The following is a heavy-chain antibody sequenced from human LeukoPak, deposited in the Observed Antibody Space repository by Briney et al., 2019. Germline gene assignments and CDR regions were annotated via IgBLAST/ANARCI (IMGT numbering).Heavy chain of an antibody. D-gene: IGHD3-9*01. Sequence: ASVKVSCKASGYTFTGYYMHWVRQAPGQGLEWMGWINPNSGGTNYAQKFQGRVTMTRDTSISTADMELSRLRSDDTAVYYCARGPPPDYDILTGRGRPHPQFQHWGQGTLVTVSS. CDR3: ARGPPPDYDILTGRGRPHPQFQH. CDR2: INPNSGGT. J-gene: IGHJ1*01. V-gene: IGHV1-2*02. CDR1: GYTFTGYY.